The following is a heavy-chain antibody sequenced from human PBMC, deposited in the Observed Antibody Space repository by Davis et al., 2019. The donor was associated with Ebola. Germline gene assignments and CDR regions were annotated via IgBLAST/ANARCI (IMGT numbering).Heavy chain of an antibody. V-gene: IGHV3-21*04. J-gene: IGHJ4*02. Sequence: GGSLRLSCAASGFTFNKYDMNWVRQAPGKGLEWVSSISSDSYYIYYADSLKSRLTVSRDNAKNSLFLQMNSLRTDDTAVYYCAKTIPYRNSYYFDYWGRGTLVTVSS. CDR2: ISSDSYYI. CDR3: AKTIPYRNSYYFDY. D-gene: IGHD4-11*01. CDR1: GFTFNKYD.